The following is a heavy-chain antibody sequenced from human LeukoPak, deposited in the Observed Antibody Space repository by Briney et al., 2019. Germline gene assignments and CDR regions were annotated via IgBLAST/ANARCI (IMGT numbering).Heavy chain of an antibody. CDR2: IYRSGTT. V-gene: IGHV3-53*04. CDR3: ARDGEVRGWSYFDY. CDR1: GFTVSSNY. J-gene: IGHJ4*02. Sequence: GGSLRLSCAASGFTVSSNYMSWVRQAPGKGLEWVSVIYRSGTTYYADSVKGRFTIPRHDSKNTLYLQMNSLRAEDTAVYYCARDGEVRGWSYFDYWGQGTLVTVSS. D-gene: IGHD6-19*01.